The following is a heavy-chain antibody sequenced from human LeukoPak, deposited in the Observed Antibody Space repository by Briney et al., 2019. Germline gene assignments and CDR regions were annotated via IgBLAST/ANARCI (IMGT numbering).Heavy chain of an antibody. J-gene: IGHJ4*02. Sequence: SETLSLTCTVSGGSISSGGYYWSWIRQHPGKGLEWIGYIYYSGSTYYNPSLKSRVTISVDTSKNQFSLKLSSVTAADTAVYYCARVRRGLLDYWGQGTLVTVSS. CDR3: ARVRRGLLDY. CDR2: IYYSGST. V-gene: IGHV4-31*03. CDR1: GGSISSGGYY. D-gene: IGHD4-11*01.